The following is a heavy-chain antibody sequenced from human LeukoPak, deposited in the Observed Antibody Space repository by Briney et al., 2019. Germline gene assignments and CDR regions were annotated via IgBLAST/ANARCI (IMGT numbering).Heavy chain of an antibody. CDR3: ARPYYYDSRIDP. CDR2: MYYGGST. Sequence: KASETLSLTCTVSGGSISSGGYYWSWIRQPPGKGLEWIAYMYYGGSTYYNPSLKSRVTMPADTSENQLSLKLSSVTAADTAVYYCARPYYYDSRIDPWGQGILVTVSS. V-gene: IGHV4-30-4*08. D-gene: IGHD3-22*01. CDR1: GGSISSGGYY. J-gene: IGHJ5*02.